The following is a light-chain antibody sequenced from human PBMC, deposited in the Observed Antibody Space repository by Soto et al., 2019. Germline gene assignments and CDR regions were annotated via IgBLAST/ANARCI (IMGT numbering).Light chain of an antibody. V-gene: IGKV3D-20*02. J-gene: IGKJ4*01. CDR2: GAS. Sequence: ETVLTQSPGTLSLSPGERATLSCRASQSVNSNYLAWYQQKPGQAPRLLIYGASSRATGIPDRFSGSGSGTDFTLTISRLEPEDFAIYYCQQRSNWPLTFGGGTKVDI. CDR3: QQRSNWPLT. CDR1: QSVNSNY.